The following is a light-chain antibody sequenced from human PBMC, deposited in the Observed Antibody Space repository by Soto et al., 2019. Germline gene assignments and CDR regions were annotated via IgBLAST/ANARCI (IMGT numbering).Light chain of an antibody. CDR2: VAS. CDR1: QGISSY. CDR3: QHLNSYPYT. Sequence: IQLTQSPSSLSASVGDRVTITCRASQGISSYLAWYQQKPGKAPKLLIYVASTLQSGVPSRFSGSGSGKDFTPTISSLQPEGFATYYCQHLNSYPYTFGQGTKLEIK. V-gene: IGKV1-9*01. J-gene: IGKJ2*01.